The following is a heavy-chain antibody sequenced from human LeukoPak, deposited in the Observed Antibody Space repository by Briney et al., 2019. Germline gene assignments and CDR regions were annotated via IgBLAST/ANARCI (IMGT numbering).Heavy chain of an antibody. V-gene: IGHV1-18*04. CDR2: ISAYNGNT. CDR1: GYTFTDYY. J-gene: IGHJ4*02. Sequence: ASVKVSCKPSGYTFTDYYIHWVRQAPGQGLEWMGWISAYNGNTNYAQKLQGRVTMTTDTSTSTAYMELRSLRSDDTAVYYCARDVTYYYDSSGYYLDYWGQGTLVTVSS. D-gene: IGHD3-22*01. CDR3: ARDVTYYYDSSGYYLDY.